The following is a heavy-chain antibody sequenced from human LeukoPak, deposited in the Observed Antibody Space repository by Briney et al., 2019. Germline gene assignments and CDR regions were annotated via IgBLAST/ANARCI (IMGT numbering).Heavy chain of an antibody. D-gene: IGHD6-13*01. J-gene: IGHJ6*03. CDR2: INHSGST. CDR1: GGSFSGYY. V-gene: IGHV4-34*01. Sequence: SETLSLTCAVYGGSFSGYYWSWIRQPPGKGLEWIGEINHSGSTNYNPSLKSRVTISVDTSKSQFSLKLSSVTAADTAVYYCARGGEQQLVPGGYYYYYMDVWGKGTTVTVSS. CDR3: ARGGEQQLVPGGYYYYYMDV.